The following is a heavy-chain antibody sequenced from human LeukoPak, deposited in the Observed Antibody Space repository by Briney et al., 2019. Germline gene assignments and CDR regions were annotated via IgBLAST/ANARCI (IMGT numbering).Heavy chain of an antibody. CDR2: ISSSSSYI. V-gene: IGHV3-21*01. CDR1: GFTFSSYS. Sequence: SLRLSCAASGFTFSSYSMNWVRQAPGKGLEWVSSISSSSSYIYYADSVKGRFTISRDNAKNSLYLQMNSLRAEDTAVYYCARVIPAADYNWFDPWGQGTLVTVSS. J-gene: IGHJ5*02. CDR3: ARVIPAADYNWFDP. D-gene: IGHD2-2*01.